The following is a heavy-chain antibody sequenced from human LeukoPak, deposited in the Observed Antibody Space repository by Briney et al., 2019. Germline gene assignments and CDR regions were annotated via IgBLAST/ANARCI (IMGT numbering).Heavy chain of an antibody. D-gene: IGHD3-22*01. CDR2: ISWNSGSI. CDR3: EKDTFYDSSGSFDY. J-gene: IGHJ4*02. CDR1: GFTFDDYA. V-gene: IGHV3-9*01. Sequence: GGSLRLSCAASGFTFDDYAMHWVRQAPGKGLEWVSGISWNSGSIGYADSVKGRFTISRDNAKNSLYLQMNSLRAEDTALYYCEKDTFYDSSGSFDYWGQEPPVTVSS.